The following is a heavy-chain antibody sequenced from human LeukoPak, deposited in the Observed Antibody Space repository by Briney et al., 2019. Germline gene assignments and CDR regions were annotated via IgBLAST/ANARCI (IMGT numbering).Heavy chain of an antibody. V-gene: IGHV1-18*01. Sequence: GASVKVSCKASGYTFTNYGVSWVRQAPGQGLEWMGWIAAYNGNTNYAQKLQGRVTLTTDTSTSTAYMELRSLRSDDTAVYYCARVSNFYYYYGMDVWGQGTTVTVSS. CDR1: GYTFTNYG. CDR2: IAAYNGNT. J-gene: IGHJ6*02. CDR3: ARVSNFYYYYGMDV. D-gene: IGHD7-27*01.